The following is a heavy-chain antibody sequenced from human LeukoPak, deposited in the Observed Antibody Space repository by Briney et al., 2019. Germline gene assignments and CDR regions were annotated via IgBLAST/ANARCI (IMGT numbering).Heavy chain of an antibody. Sequence: SVKVSCKASGGTFSSYAISWVRQAPGQGLEWMGRIIPILGIANYAQKFQGRVTITADKSTSTAYMELSSLRSEDTAVYYCARDSSIAVAGTVRDYFDYWGQGTLVTVSS. D-gene: IGHD6-19*01. V-gene: IGHV1-69*04. CDR2: IIPILGIA. J-gene: IGHJ4*02. CDR1: GGTFSSYA. CDR3: ARDSSIAVAGTVRDYFDY.